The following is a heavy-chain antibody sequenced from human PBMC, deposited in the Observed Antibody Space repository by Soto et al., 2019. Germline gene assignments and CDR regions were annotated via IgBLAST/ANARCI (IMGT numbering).Heavy chain of an antibody. CDR1: GDTFTGYY. J-gene: IGHJ6*02. Sequence: ASVKVSCKASGDTFTGYYMHWVRQAPGQGLEWMGWINPNSGGTNYAQKFQGWVTMTRDTSISKAYRELSRLRSEETAVYYCARATHYCSSTSCQFGSRGMDVWGHRTTVTVS. CDR3: ARATHYCSSTSCQFGSRGMDV. CDR2: INPNSGGT. V-gene: IGHV1-2*04. D-gene: IGHD2-2*01.